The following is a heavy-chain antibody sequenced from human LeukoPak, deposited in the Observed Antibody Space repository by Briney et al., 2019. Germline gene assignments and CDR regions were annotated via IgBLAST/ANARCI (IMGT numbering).Heavy chain of an antibody. CDR3: ARIELRLDLDP. CDR2: INHSGGT. V-gene: IGHV4-34*01. J-gene: IGHJ5*02. Sequence: SETLSLTCAVYGGSFSGYYWSWIRQPPGKGLEWIGEINHSGGTNYNPSLKSRVTISVDTSKNQFSLKLSSVTAADTAVYYCARIELRLDLDPWGQGTLVTVSS. D-gene: IGHD6-19*01. CDR1: GGSFSGYY.